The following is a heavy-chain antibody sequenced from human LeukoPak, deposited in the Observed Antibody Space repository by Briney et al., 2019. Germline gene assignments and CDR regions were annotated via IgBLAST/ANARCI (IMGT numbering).Heavy chain of an antibody. D-gene: IGHD5-18*01. J-gene: IGHJ6*04. CDR1: GFTFSSYD. V-gene: IGHV3-48*03. CDR3: VRDKRASGYSYGSYYYYGMDV. Sequence: WGSLRLSCAASGFTFSSYDLNWVRQAPGKGLEWVSYIRCSGSDTYYADSVKGRLTISRDNAKNSLFLQMNSLRAEDTAVYYCVRDKRASGYSYGSYYYYGMDVWGKGTTVTVSS. CDR2: IRCSGSDT.